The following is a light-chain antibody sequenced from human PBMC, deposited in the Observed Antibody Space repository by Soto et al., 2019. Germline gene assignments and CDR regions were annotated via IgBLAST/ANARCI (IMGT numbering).Light chain of an antibody. CDR1: QSVTSSY. Sequence: EVVLTQSPATLSVSPGERATLSCRASQSVTSSYLAWYRQKPGQAPRLLIYGASSRATGIPDRFSGSGSGTEFTLTINSLQSEDFAVYYCQRYNNWPLTFGGGTKVDIK. V-gene: IGKV3D-15*01. J-gene: IGKJ4*01. CDR3: QRYNNWPLT. CDR2: GAS.